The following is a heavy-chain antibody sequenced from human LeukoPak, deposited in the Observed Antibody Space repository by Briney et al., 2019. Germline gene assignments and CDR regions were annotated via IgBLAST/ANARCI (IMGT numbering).Heavy chain of an antibody. V-gene: IGHV1-8*01. D-gene: IGHD6-13*01. Sequence: ASVKVSCTASGYTFTSYDINWVRQATGQGLEWMGWMNPNNGNTGYAQKFQGRVTMTRSTSISTAYMELSSLRSEDTAVYYCARLASSSWPLYYYYGMDVWGQGTTVTVSS. J-gene: IGHJ6*02. CDR3: ARLASSSWPLYYYYGMDV. CDR1: GYTFTSYD. CDR2: MNPNNGNT.